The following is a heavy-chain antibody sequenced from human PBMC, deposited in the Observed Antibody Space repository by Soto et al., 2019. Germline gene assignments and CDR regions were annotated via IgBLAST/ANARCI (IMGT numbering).Heavy chain of an antibody. J-gene: IGHJ4*02. V-gene: IGHV4-31*03. CDR2: IYYSETT. CDR1: GGSISSGGYY. CDR3: ARGVSH. Sequence: QVQLQESGPGLVKPSQTLSVTCTVSGGSISSGGYYWSWIRQHPGKSLEWIGYIYYSETTYYKPSLKSRVTISVDTSKNQFSPKLSSVTAADTAVYYCARGVSHWGQTTLVTFSS.